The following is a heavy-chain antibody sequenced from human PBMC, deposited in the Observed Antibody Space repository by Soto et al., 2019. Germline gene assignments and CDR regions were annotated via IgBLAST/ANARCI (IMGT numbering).Heavy chain of an antibody. D-gene: IGHD6-19*01. V-gene: IGHV3-23*01. CDR1: GFTFSSYA. CDR3: AKDLTLRSGWYPSVVGWFDP. CDR2: ISGSGGST. J-gene: IGHJ5*02. Sequence: EVQLLESGGGLVQPGGSLRLSCAASGFTFSSYAMSWVRQAPGKGLEWVSAISGSGGSTYYADSVKGRFTISRDNSKNTLYLQMNSLRAEDTAVYYCAKDLTLRSGWYPSVVGWFDPWGQGTMVTVSS.